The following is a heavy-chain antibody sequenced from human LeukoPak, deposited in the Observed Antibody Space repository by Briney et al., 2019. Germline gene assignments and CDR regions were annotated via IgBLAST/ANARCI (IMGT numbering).Heavy chain of an antibody. CDR3: ARENLRLGYCSSTSCRYAKGFDP. Sequence: GGSLRLSCAASGFTFSSYWMSWVRQGPGKGLEWVGNIRQDGSEKYYVDSVKGRFTISRDNAKNSLYLQMNTLRAEATAVYYCARENLRLGYCSSTSCRYAKGFDPWGQGTLVTVSS. J-gene: IGHJ5*02. V-gene: IGHV3-7*05. CDR2: IRQDGSEK. D-gene: IGHD2-2*01. CDR1: GFTFSSYW.